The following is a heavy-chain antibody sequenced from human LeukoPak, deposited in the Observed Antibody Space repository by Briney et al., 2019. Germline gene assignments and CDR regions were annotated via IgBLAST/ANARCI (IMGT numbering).Heavy chain of an antibody. CDR3: ARDRTSAMYYYGSGSYYFDY. CDR2: IWYDGSNK. J-gene: IGHJ4*02. V-gene: IGHV3-33*01. D-gene: IGHD3-10*01. CDR1: GFTFSSYG. Sequence: GGSLRLSCAASGFTFSSYGMHWVRQAPGKGLEWVAVIWYDGSNKYYADSVKGRFTISRDNSKNTLYLQMNSLRAEDTAVYYCARDRTSAMYYYGSGSYYFDYWGQGTLVTASS.